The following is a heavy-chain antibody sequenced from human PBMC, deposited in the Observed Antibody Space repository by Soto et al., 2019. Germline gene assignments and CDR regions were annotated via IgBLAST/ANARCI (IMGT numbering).Heavy chain of an antibody. J-gene: IGHJ6*02. V-gene: IGHV1-69*13. CDR1: GGTFSSYA. CDR2: IIPIFGTA. Sequence: SVKVSCKASGGTFSSYAISWVRQAPGQGLEWMGGIIPIFGTANYAQKFQGRVTITADESTSTAYMELSSLRSEDTAVYYCARENRLREYCSGGSCAYYYYGMDVWGQGTTVTAP. CDR3: ARENRLREYCSGGSCAYYYYGMDV. D-gene: IGHD2-15*01.